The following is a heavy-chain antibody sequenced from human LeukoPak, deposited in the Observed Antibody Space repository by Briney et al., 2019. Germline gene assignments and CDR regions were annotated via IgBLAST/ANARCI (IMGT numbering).Heavy chain of an antibody. CDR3: ARPLMYYYGSETYFWFDP. D-gene: IGHD3-10*01. CDR1: GFTFSNYW. J-gene: IGHJ5*02. CDR2: IKTDGSET. V-gene: IGHV3-7*01. Sequence: GGSLRLSCAASGFTFSNYWMFWVRQAPGKGLEWVAHIKTDGSETYYLDSVKGRFTISRDNAKNSLYLQMNSLRAEDTAVYYCARPLMYYYGSETYFWFDPWGQGTPVTVSS.